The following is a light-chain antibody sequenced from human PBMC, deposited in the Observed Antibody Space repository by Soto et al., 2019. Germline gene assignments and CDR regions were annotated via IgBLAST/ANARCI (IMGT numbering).Light chain of an antibody. CDR1: SSDVGAYNY. V-gene: IGLV2-8*01. CDR2: EVS. CDR3: SSYAASNPLGV. Sequence: QSALTQPPSASGSPGQSVTISCTGTSSDVGAYNYVSWYQQHPGKVPKLIIYEVSKRPSGVPDRFSGSKSGNTASLTVSGLQPEDEADYYCSSYAASNPLGVFGGGTKLTVL. J-gene: IGLJ3*02.